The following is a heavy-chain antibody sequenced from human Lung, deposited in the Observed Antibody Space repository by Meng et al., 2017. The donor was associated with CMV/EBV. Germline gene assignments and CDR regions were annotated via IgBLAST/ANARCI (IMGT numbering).Heavy chain of an antibody. V-gene: IGHV4-30-4*01. J-gene: IGHJ4*02. Sequence: QVNRQETGPGLVKPSQTLSLTCTGSGGSISSGDYYWSWIRQHPGKGLELIVYIYYSGSTYYNPSLKSRVTISVDTSKNQFSLKLSSVTAADTAVYYCARDRTTGRYFDYWGQGTLVTISS. CDR2: IYYSGST. CDR3: ARDRTTGRYFDY. CDR1: GGSISSGDYY. D-gene: IGHD4-11*01.